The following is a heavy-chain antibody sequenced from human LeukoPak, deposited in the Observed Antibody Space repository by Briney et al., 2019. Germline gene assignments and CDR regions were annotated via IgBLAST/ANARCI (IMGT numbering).Heavy chain of an antibody. J-gene: IGHJ6*04. CDR3: VRDLYYSGVGSYYNVLDV. Sequence: GGSLRLSCAASGFTFSSYEMNWVRQAPGKGLEWVSYITSNGRTIYYVDSVKGRFTISRDNAKNSLYLQMNSLRAEDTAVYYCVRDLYYSGVGSYYNVLDVWGKGTTVTVSS. D-gene: IGHD3-10*01. V-gene: IGHV3-48*03. CDR2: ITSNGRTI. CDR1: GFTFSSYE.